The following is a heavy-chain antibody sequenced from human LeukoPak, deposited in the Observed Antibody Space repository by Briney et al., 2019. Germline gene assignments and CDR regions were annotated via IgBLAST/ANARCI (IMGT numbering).Heavy chain of an antibody. Sequence: GASVKVSCKGSGYTFTNYAVHWVRQAPGQRLEWMGWINAGNGNTKYSQKFQGRVTITRDTSASTAYMELSSLRSEDTAVYYCARARSGYNFDYWGQGTLVTVSS. CDR1: GYTFTNYA. CDR2: INAGNGNT. D-gene: IGHD3-22*01. V-gene: IGHV1-3*01. CDR3: ARARSGYNFDY. J-gene: IGHJ4*02.